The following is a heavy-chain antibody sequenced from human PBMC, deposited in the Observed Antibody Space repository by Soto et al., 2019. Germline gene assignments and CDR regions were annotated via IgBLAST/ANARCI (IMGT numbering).Heavy chain of an antibody. CDR2: IYYSGST. J-gene: IGHJ4*02. Sequence: SETLALTCTVSGGSISSCYYYWSWIRQPPGKGLEWIGYIYYSGSTYYNPSLKSRVTISVDTSKNQFSLKLSSVTAADTAVYYCARWWFGEFFDYWGQGTLVTVSS. D-gene: IGHD3-10*01. V-gene: IGHV4-30-4*01. CDR1: GGSISSCYYY. CDR3: ARWWFGEFFDY.